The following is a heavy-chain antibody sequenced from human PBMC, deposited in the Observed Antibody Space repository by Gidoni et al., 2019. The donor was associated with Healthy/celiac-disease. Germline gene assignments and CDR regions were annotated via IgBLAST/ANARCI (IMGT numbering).Heavy chain of an antibody. CDR2: IYPGDSDT. Sequence: EVQLVQSGAEVKKPGESLKISCKGSGYSFTSYWIGWVRQRHGKGLEWMGIIYPGDSDTRYSPSFQGQVTISADKSISTAYLQWSSLQASDTAMYYCARRAGYDSSGYYRGRAFDIWGQGTMVTVSS. CDR3: ARRAGYDSSGYYRGRAFDI. V-gene: IGHV5-51*01. CDR1: GYSFTSYW. D-gene: IGHD3-22*01. J-gene: IGHJ3*02.